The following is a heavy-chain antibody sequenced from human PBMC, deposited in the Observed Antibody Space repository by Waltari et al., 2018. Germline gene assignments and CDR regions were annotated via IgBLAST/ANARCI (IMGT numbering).Heavy chain of an antibody. Sequence: EVQLVESGGGLVQPGGSLRISCAAPGFTFSNNWFHWVRQAPGKGLVWVSCINSDGSATCYADSVKGRFTISRDDAKNTLYLQMNSLRAEDTAVYYCVRGMVRAVGFDFWGQGTLVTVSS. J-gene: IGHJ4*02. V-gene: IGHV3-74*01. CDR3: VRGMVRAVGFDF. CDR2: INSDGSAT. CDR1: GFTFSNNW. D-gene: IGHD1-26*01.